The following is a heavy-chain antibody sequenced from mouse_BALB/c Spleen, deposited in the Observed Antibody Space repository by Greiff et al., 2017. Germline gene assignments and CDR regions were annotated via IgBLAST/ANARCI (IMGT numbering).Heavy chain of an antibody. D-gene: IGHD1-1*01. CDR1: GYTFTSYW. V-gene: IGHV1-87*01. CDR2: IYPGDGDT. CDR3: ARRNYGSSYYFDY. J-gene: IGHJ2*01. Sequence: VQLQESGAELARPGASVKLSCKASGYTFTSYWMQWVKQRPGQGLEWIGAIYPGDGDTRYTQKFKGKATLTADKSSSTAYMQLSSLASEDSAVYYCARRNYGSSYYFDYWGQGTTLTVSS.